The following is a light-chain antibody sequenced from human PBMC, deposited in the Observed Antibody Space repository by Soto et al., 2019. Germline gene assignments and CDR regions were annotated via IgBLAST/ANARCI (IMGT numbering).Light chain of an antibody. J-gene: IGLJ1*01. V-gene: IGLV1-36*01. CDR3: AAWDDSLNGYV. CDR2: YDD. CDR1: SSNIGSNA. Sequence: QSALTQPPSVSDAPRQGVTISCSGSSSNIGSNAVNWYQQLPGKAPKLLIYYDDLLPSGVSDRFSGSKSGTSASLAISGLQSEDEADYYCAAWDDSLNGYVFGTGTKLTVL.